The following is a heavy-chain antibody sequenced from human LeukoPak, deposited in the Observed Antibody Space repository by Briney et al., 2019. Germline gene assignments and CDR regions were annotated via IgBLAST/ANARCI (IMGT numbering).Heavy chain of an antibody. CDR2: ISGSGGST. CDR1: GFTFSSYA. D-gene: IGHD3-22*01. J-gene: IGHJ4*02. V-gene: IGHV3-23*01. CDR3: AKLSYDSSGYSPG. Sequence: GGSLRLSCAASGFTFSSYAMSWVRQAPGKGLEWISAISGSGGSTYYADSVKGRFTISRDNSKNTLYLQMNSLRAEDTAVYYCAKLSYDSSGYSPGWGQGTLVTVSS.